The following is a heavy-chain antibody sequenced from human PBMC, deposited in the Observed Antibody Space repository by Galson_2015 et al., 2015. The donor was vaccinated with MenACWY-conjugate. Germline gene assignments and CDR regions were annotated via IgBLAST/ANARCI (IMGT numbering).Heavy chain of an antibody. CDR2: IYWDDDK. CDR1: GFSLSTSGVG. J-gene: IGHJ4*02. D-gene: IGHD4-17*01. CDR3: AHRLATVTAFDY. V-gene: IGHV2-5*02. Sequence: PALVKPTQTLTLTCTFSGFSLSTSGVGVGWIRQPPGKALEWLALIYWDDDKRYSPSLKSRLTITKDTSKNQVVLTMTNMDPVDTATYYCAHRLATVTAFDYWGQGTLVTVSS.